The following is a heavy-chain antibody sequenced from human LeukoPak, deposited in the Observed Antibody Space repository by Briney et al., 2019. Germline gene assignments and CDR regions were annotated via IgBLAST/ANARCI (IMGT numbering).Heavy chain of an antibody. Sequence: GGSLRLSCAASGFTFSNYSMNWVRQAPGKWLEWVSSISSSSYIYYADSVKGRFTISRDNDKNSLYLQMNSLRAEDTAVYYCAVNAGYCSSTSCPAFDYWGQGTLVTVSS. V-gene: IGHV3-21*01. CDR1: GFTFSNYS. J-gene: IGHJ4*02. CDR2: ISSSSYI. CDR3: AVNAGYCSSTSCPAFDY. D-gene: IGHD2-2*01.